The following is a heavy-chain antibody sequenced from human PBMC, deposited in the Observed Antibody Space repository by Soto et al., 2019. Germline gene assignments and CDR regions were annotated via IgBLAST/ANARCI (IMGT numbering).Heavy chain of an antibody. CDR1: GFTFSSYA. Sequence: QVQLVESGGGVVQPGRSLRLSCAASGFTFSSYAMHWVRQAPGKGLEWVAVISYDGSNKYYADSVKGRFTISRDNSKNTLYLKMNSLRAEDTAVYYCARDRLRYNWNDFPYYYYGMDVWGQGTTVTVSS. CDR3: ARDRLRYNWNDFPYYYYGMDV. D-gene: IGHD1-1*01. CDR2: ISYDGSNK. J-gene: IGHJ6*02. V-gene: IGHV3-30-3*01.